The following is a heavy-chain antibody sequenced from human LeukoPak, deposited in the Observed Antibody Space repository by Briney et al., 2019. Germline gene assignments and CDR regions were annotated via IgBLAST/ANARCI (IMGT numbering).Heavy chain of an antibody. Sequence: PGGSLRLSCAASGFTFSDYYMSWIRQAPGKGLEWVAYISNSGTTMYYADSVKGRFTISRDNSKDTLYLQMNSLRSEDTAVYYCATVQKQDYDTRPYYDHWGQGTLVTVSS. CDR2: ISNSGTTM. CDR1: GFTFSDYY. D-gene: IGHD3-22*01. CDR3: ATVQKQDYDTRPYYDH. V-gene: IGHV3-11*01. J-gene: IGHJ4*02.